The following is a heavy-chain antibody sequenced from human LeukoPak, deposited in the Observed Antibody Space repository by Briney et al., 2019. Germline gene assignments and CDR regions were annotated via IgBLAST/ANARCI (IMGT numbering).Heavy chain of an antibody. CDR2: IIPIFGTA. V-gene: IGHV1-69*05. D-gene: IGHD4-17*01. CDR1: GGTFSSYA. J-gene: IGHJ4*02. CDR3: ARYRADYGDYVDY. Sequence: GASVKVSCKASGGTFSSYAISWVRQAPGQGLEWMGGIIPIFGTANYAQKLQGRVTMTTDTSTSTAYMELRSLRSDDTAVYYCARYRADYGDYVDYWGQGTLVTVSS.